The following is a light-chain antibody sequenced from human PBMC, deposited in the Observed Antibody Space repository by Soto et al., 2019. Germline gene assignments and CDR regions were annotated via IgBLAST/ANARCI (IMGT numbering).Light chain of an antibody. J-gene: IGKJ1*01. CDR3: QQYNNWPRT. CDR1: QHVISSN. CDR2: GAS. Sequence: EIVLTQSPGTLSLSPGERATLSCRASQHVISSNLAWYQQKPGQAPRLLIYGASTRATGIPARFSGSGSGTEFTLTISSLQSEDFAVYYCQQYNNWPRTFGQGTKVDI. V-gene: IGKV3-15*01.